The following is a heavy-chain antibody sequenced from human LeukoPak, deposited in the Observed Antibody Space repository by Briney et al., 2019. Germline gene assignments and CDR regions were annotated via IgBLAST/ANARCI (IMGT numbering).Heavy chain of an antibody. V-gene: IGHV3-30*04. CDR1: GFTFSSYA. J-gene: IGHJ4*02. Sequence: PGGSLRLSCAASGFTFSSYAMHWVRQAPGKGLEWVAVISYDGSNKYYADSVKGRFTISRDNSKNTLYLQMNSLRAEDTAVYYCASHYFDYWGQGTLVTVSS. CDR2: ISYDGSNK. CDR3: ASHYFDY.